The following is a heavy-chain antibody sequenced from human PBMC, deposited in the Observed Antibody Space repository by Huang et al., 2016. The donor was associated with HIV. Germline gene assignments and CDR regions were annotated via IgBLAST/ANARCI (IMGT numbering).Heavy chain of an antibody. V-gene: IGHV3-74*01. D-gene: IGHD3-10*01. CDR3: ARGSRQGKYYYGSGTAY. Sequence: EVQLVESGGGLVQPGGSLRLSCAASVFTFSSYWMHWVRQVPGKGLVLVSHIKSDGSSTSYADSVKGRFTISRDNAKNTLYLQMNSLRAEDTAVYYCARGSRQGKYYYGSGTAYWGQGTLVTVSS. CDR2: IKSDGSST. J-gene: IGHJ4*02. CDR1: VFTFSSYW.